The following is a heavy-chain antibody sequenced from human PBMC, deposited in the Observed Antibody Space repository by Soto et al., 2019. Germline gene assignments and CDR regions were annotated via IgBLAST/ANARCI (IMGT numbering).Heavy chain of an antibody. CDR2: VFYTGFT. J-gene: IGHJ4*02. Sequence: SETLSLTCAVSGASISGSYDYWAWLRQSPGKGPEWIGSVFYTGFTSYNPSLESRVSVSVDTSKSQFSLKLSAVTAADTAVYYCATSQKGYNWNYFDHWGQGALVTVSS. CDR1: GASISGSYDY. V-gene: IGHV4-39*01. CDR3: ATSQKGYNWNYFDH. D-gene: IGHD1-20*01.